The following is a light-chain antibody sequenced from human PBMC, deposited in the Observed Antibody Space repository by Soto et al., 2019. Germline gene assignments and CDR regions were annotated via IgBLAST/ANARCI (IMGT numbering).Light chain of an antibody. CDR1: QSVSSY. CDR3: QQRSNCLPST. V-gene: IGKV3-11*01. Sequence: EIVLTQSPATLSLSPGERATLSCRPSQSVSSYLAWYQQKPGQAPRLLIYDAFNRATGIPARFSGSGSGTDVTLTISSLAPEDIAVYYCQQRSNCLPSTFGQRTQVEIK. J-gene: IGKJ2*01. CDR2: DAF.